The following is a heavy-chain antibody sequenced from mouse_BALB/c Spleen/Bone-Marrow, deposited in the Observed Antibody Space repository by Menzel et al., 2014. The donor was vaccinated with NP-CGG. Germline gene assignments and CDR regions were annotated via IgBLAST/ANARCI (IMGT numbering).Heavy chain of an antibody. CDR2: IDPANGNT. V-gene: IGHV14-3*02. CDR1: GFNIKDTY. Sequence: VQLKQSGAELVKPGASVKLSCTASGFNIKDTYMHWVEQRPEQGLEWIGRIDPANGNTKYDPKFQGKATITADTSSNTAYLQLSSLTSEDTAVYYCASYAYGYYFDYWGQGTTLTVSS. CDR3: ASYAYGYYFDY. D-gene: IGHD2-2*01. J-gene: IGHJ2*01.